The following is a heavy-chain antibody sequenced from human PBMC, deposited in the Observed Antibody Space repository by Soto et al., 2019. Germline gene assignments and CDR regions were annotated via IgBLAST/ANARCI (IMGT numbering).Heavy chain of an antibody. CDR2: IIPLFGTA. CDR1: GVTFSSET. Sequence: QVQLVQSGAEVKKPGSSVKVSCKASGVTFSSETSSWVRQAPGLGLEWVGGIIPLFGTANYAQKFQGRVTITADESTSTLYIELSSLRSDDAAVYYCVTELGDNPASLFDSWGQGTLVTVSS. CDR3: VTELGDNPASLFDS. D-gene: IGHD2-21*01. J-gene: IGHJ4*02. V-gene: IGHV1-69*01.